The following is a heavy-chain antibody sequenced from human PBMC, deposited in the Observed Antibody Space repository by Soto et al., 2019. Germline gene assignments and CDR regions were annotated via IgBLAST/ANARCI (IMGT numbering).Heavy chain of an antibody. CDR1: GFSLSTSGMC. V-gene: IGHV2-70*01. CDR2: IDWDDDK. CDR3: ARIFPYYYDSSGPFDY. J-gene: IGHJ4*02. D-gene: IGHD3-22*01. Sequence: ESGPTLVNPTQTLTLTCTFSGFSLSTSGMCVSWIRQPPGKALEWLALIDWDDDKYYSTSLKTRLTISKDTSKNQVVLTMTNMDPVDTATYYCARIFPYYYDSSGPFDYWGQGTLVTVSS.